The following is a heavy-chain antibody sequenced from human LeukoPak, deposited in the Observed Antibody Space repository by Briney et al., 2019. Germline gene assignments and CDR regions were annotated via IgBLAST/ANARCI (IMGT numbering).Heavy chain of an antibody. CDR2: ISAYDGNT. D-gene: IGHD1-1*01. J-gene: IGHJ4*02. CDR3: ARDTTNWNPPDY. Sequence: ASVKVSCKASGYTFTSYGISWVRQAPGQGLEWMGWISAYDGNTNYAQKLQGRVTMTTDTSTSTAYMELRSLRSDDTAVYYCARDTTNWNPPDYWGQGTLVTVSS. CDR1: GYTFTSYG. V-gene: IGHV1-18*01.